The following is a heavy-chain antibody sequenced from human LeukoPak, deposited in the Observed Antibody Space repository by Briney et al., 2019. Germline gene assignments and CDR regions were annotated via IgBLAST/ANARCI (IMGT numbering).Heavy chain of an antibody. D-gene: IGHD3-9*01. CDR1: GFTVSSNY. V-gene: IGHV3-66*01. Sequence: GGSLSLFCAASGFTVSSNYMSWVRQDPGEGLEWVSVIYSGGSTYYADFVKGRFTISRDNSKNTLYLQMSSLRAEDTAVYYCAKGGGFGWLNYYYMDVWGKGTTVIISS. CDR3: AKGGGFGWLNYYYMDV. CDR2: IYSGGST. J-gene: IGHJ6*03.